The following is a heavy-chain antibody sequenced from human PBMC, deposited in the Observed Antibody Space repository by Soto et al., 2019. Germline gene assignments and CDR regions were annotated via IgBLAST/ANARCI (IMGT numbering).Heavy chain of an antibody. CDR2: ISYDGSNK. V-gene: IGHV3-30*18. J-gene: IGHJ5*02. Sequence: GGSLRLSCAASGFTFSSYGMHWVRQAPGKGLEWVAVISYDGSNKYYADSVKGRFTISRDNSKNTLYLQMNSLRAEDTAVYYCAKTYSSGWYPWFDPWGQGTLVTVSS. D-gene: IGHD6-19*01. CDR1: GFTFSSYG. CDR3: AKTYSSGWYPWFDP.